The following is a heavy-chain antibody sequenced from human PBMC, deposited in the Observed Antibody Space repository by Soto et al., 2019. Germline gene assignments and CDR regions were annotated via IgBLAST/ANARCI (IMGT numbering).Heavy chain of an antibody. D-gene: IGHD3-10*01. J-gene: IGHJ4*02. CDR2: ISYDGSNK. Sequence: GGSLRLSCAASGFTFSSYGMHWVRQAPGKGLEWVAVISYDGSNKYYADSVKGRFTISRDNSKNTLYLQMNSLRAEDTAVYYCATTDGSGSYLVGDFDYWGQGTLVTVSS. CDR1: GFTFSSYG. CDR3: ATTDGSGSYLVGDFDY. V-gene: IGHV3-30*03.